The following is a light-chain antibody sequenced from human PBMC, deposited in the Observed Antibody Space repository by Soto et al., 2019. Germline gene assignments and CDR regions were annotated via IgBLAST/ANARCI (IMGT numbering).Light chain of an antibody. CDR1: SSDVGSYNY. CDR3: SAYTSSSTL. J-gene: IGLJ1*01. CDR2: EVS. Sequence: QSALTQPASVSGSPGQSITISCTGPSSDVGSYNYVSWYQQHPGKAPKLMIYEVSDRPSGISSRFSGSKSGNTASLTISGLKTEDDAGYYYSAYTSSSTLFGTGTKVTVL. V-gene: IGLV2-14*01.